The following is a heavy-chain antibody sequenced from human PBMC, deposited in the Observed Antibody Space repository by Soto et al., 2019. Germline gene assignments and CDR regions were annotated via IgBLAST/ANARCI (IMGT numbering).Heavy chain of an antibody. J-gene: IGHJ6*02. D-gene: IGHD2-2*01. CDR3: ARDRRYCSSTSCTSYYYGMDV. CDR2: IYYSGST. Sequence: PSETLSLTCTVSGGSISSGGYYWSWIRQHPGRGLEWIGYIYYSGSTYYNPSLKSRVTISVDTSKNQFSLKLSSVTTADTAVYYCARDRRYCSSTSCTSYYYGMDVWGQGTTVTVSS. V-gene: IGHV4-31*03. CDR1: GGSISSGGYY.